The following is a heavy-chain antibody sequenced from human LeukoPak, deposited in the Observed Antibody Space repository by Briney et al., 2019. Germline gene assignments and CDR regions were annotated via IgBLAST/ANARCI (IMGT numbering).Heavy chain of an antibody. V-gene: IGHV4-61*02. CDR2: IYTSGST. CDR1: GGSISSGSYY. J-gene: IGHJ4*02. D-gene: IGHD2-15*01. Sequence: PSETLSLTCTVSGGSISSGSYYWSWIRQPAGKGLEWIGRIYTSGSTNYNPSLKSRVTISVDTSKNQFSLKLSSVTAADTAVYYCARDGGGSELGYWGQGTLVTVSS. CDR3: ARDGGGSELGY.